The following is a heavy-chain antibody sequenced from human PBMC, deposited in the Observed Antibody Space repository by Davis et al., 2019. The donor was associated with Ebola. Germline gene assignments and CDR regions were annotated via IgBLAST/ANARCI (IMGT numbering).Heavy chain of an antibody. Sequence: AASVKVSCKASGYTFTTYAMHWARHAPGHSRDWMGWINGGYGNTKYSQKFQRRVTITRDTSASTAYMELSSLRSEDTAVYYCASGTLFSIEVVTAIPFDPWGQGTLVTVSS. D-gene: IGHD2-21*02. CDR2: INGGYGNT. J-gene: IGHJ5*02. V-gene: IGHV1-3*01. CDR1: GYTFTTYA. CDR3: ASGTLFSIEVVTAIPFDP.